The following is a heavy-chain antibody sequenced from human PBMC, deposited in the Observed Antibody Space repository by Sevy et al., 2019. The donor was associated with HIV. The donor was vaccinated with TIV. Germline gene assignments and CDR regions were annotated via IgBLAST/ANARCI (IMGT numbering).Heavy chain of an antibody. CDR1: GFSFSKYW. CDR3: ARDPDILPGYPSHYFDY. D-gene: IGHD3-9*01. Sequence: GGCLRLSCAASGFSFSKYWMSWVRQAPGKGLEWVANIKEDGSQKKYLESVKGRFTISRDNAKNLLYLQMNNLRADDTAMYYCARDPDILPGYPSHYFDYWGQGTQVTVSS. CDR2: IKEDGSQK. V-gene: IGHV3-7*01. J-gene: IGHJ4*02.